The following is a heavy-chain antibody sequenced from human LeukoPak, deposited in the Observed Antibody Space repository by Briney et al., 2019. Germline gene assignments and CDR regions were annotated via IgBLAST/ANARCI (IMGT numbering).Heavy chain of an antibody. V-gene: IGHV4-4*07. J-gene: IGHJ4*02. CDR2: IYTSGST. CDR3: AIKSGSSDYRVDY. D-gene: IGHD2-2*01. CDR1: GGSNSSYY. Sequence: PSETLSLTCTVSGGSNSSYYWRWLRQPAGKGLEWIGRIYTSGSTNYNPSLKSRVTISVDKSKNQFSLKLSSVTAADTAVYYCAIKSGSSDYRVDYWGQGTLVTVSS.